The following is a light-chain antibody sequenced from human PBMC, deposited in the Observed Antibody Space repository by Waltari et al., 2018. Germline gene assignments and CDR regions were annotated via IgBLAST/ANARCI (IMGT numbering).Light chain of an antibody. CDR1: RDINVGTYK. CDR2: YKPDSGT. V-gene: IGLV5-45*01. CDR3: MILYNNAVV. J-gene: IGLJ3*02. Sequence: QAVLTQPASLSASPGASASLTCTLRRDINVGTYKIYWYQQRPGSPPQFLVKYKPDSGTQPGSGVPSRFSGAKDTSANAGILLISGLQSADEADYYCMILYNNAVVFGGGTKVTVL.